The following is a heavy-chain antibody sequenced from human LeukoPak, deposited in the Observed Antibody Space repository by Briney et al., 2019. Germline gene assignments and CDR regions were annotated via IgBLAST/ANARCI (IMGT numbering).Heavy chain of an antibody. CDR1: GFTFSSYS. V-gene: IGHV3-23*01. Sequence: PGGSLRLSCAASGFTFSSYSMNWVRQAPGKGLEWVSTIGSAGSTYYADSVKGRFTISRDNSKNTLFLQMNSLTAEDTAVYYCAKWMGTSRAFDPWGQGTLVTVSS. CDR3: AKWMGTSRAFDP. CDR2: IGSAGST. D-gene: IGHD7-27*01. J-gene: IGHJ5*02.